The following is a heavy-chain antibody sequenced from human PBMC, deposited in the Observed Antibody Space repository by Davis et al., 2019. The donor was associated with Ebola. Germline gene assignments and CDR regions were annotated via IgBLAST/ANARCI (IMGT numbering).Heavy chain of an antibody. CDR1: GGSISSYY. D-gene: IGHD3-10*01. J-gene: IGHJ4*02. V-gene: IGHV4-59*01. Sequence: PSETLSLTCTVSGGSISSYYWSWIRQPPGKGLEWIGYIYYSGSTNYNPSLKSRVTISVDTSKNQFSLKLSSVTAADTAVYYCARGHRVGRFDYWGQGTLVTVSS. CDR2: IYYSGST. CDR3: ARGHRVGRFDY.